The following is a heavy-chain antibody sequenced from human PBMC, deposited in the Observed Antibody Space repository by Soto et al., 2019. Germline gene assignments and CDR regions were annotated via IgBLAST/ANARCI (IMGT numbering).Heavy chain of an antibody. J-gene: IGHJ6*02. Sequence: PGGSLRLSCAASGFTFSSYGMHWVRQAPGRGLEWEAVISYDGSNKYYADSVKGRFTISRDNSKNTLYLQMNSLRAEDTAVYYCAKGGYQLLSYYYYYYGMDVWGQGTTVTVSS. CDR3: AKGGYQLLSYYYYYYGMDV. CDR2: ISYDGSNK. D-gene: IGHD2-2*01. CDR1: GFTFSSYG. V-gene: IGHV3-30*18.